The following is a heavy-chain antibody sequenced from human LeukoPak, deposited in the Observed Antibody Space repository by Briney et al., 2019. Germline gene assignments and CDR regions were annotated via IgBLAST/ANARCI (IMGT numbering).Heavy chain of an antibody. CDR3: ARDYKYAFDN. V-gene: IGHV3-48*01. CDR1: GFTFSDYS. CDR2: IGIDSGNT. J-gene: IGHJ4*02. D-gene: IGHD5-24*01. Sequence: GGSLRLSCAASGFTFSDYSMNWVRQAPGKGLEWISYIGIDSGNTNYADSVKGRFTISGDKAKNSLYLQVNSLRVEDTAVYYCARDYKYAFDNWGQGTLVTVSS.